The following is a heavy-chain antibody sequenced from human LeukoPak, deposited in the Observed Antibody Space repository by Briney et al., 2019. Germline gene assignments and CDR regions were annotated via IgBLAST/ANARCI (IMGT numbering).Heavy chain of an antibody. D-gene: IGHD6-19*01. Sequence: SETLSLTCTVSGGSISSYYWSWIRQPPGKGLEWIGYIYYSGSTNYNPSLKSRVTISVDTSKNQFSLKLSSVTAADTAVYYCASALHYDSSGWYRGYYFDYWGQGTLVTVSS. V-gene: IGHV4-59*01. CDR2: IYYSGST. CDR3: ASALHYDSSGWYRGYYFDY. J-gene: IGHJ4*02. CDR1: GGSISSYY.